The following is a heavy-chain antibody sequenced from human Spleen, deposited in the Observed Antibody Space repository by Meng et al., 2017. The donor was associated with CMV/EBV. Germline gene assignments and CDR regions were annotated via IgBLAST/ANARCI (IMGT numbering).Heavy chain of an antibody. Sequence: LSLTCAASGFTFSSYEMNWVRQAPGKGLEWVSYISSSGSTIYYADSVKGRFTISRDNAKNTLYLQMNSLRAEDTAVYYCARGDCSSTSCYGSGCDYWGQGTLVTVSS. V-gene: IGHV3-48*03. CDR3: ARGDCSSTSCYGSGCDY. D-gene: IGHD2-2*01. CDR1: GFTFSSYE. CDR2: ISSSGSTI. J-gene: IGHJ4*02.